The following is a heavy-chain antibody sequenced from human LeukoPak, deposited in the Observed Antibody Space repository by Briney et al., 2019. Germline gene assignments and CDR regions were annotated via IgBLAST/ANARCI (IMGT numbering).Heavy chain of an antibody. D-gene: IGHD2-8*01. Sequence: PSETLSLTCAVYGGSFSGYYWSWIRQPPGKGLEWIGEINHSGSTNYNPSLKSRVTISVDTSKNQFSLKLSSVTAADTAVYYCASLMRTFRGDYRDYWGQGTLVTVSS. J-gene: IGHJ4*02. CDR2: INHSGST. CDR1: GGSFSGYY. V-gene: IGHV4-34*01. CDR3: ASLMRTFRGDYRDY.